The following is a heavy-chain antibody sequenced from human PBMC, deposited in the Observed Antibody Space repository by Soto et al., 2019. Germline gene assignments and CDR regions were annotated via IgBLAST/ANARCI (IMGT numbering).Heavy chain of an antibody. CDR2: IKSKTDGGTT. V-gene: IGHV3-15*07. CDR1: GFIFGNAW. J-gene: IGHJ4*01. CDR3: STDSYINMKVVRLDY. D-gene: IGHD3-22*01. Sequence: EVQLVESGGGLVKPGGSLRLSCAASGFIFGNAWINWVRQAPGKGLEWVGRIKSKTDGGTTDYAAPVKGRFAISRDDSKNIVYMQMNSLKIEDTVVYFCSTDSYINMKVVRLDYWGHGTLVTVSS.